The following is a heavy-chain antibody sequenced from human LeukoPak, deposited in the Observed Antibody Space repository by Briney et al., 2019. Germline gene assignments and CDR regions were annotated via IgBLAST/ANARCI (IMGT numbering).Heavy chain of an antibody. J-gene: IGHJ6*02. CDR1: GYTFTSYG. CDR3: ARAAPRDSSGWYGSYYYYYGMDV. D-gene: IGHD6-19*01. Sequence: ASVKVSCKASGYTFTSYGISWVRQAPGQGLEWMGWISAYNGNTNYAQKLQGRVTMTTDTSTSTAYMELRSVRSDDTAVYYCARAAPRDSSGWYGSYYYYYGMDVWGQGTTVTVSS. CDR2: ISAYNGNT. V-gene: IGHV1-18*01.